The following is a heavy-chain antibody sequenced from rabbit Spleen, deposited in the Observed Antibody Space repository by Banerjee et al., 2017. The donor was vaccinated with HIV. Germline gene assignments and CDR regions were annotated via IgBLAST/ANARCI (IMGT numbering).Heavy chain of an antibody. CDR1: GFSFSSSYY. CDR3: ARDKELDIWGYEFDL. CDR2: IYYGDGST. J-gene: IGHJ4*01. D-gene: IGHD3-1*01. V-gene: IGHV1S40*01. Sequence: QSLEESGGDLVKPGASLTLTCTASGFSFSSSYYMCWVRQAPGKGPEWIACIYYGDGSTYYANWVNGRFTISRRTSLNTVTLQMTSLTAADTATYFCARDKELDIWGYEFDLWGQGTLVTVS.